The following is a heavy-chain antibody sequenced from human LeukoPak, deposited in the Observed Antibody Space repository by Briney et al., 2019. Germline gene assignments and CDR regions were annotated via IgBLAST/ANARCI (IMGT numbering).Heavy chain of an antibody. CDR1: GGTFSSYA. CDR2: IIPIFGTA. Sequence: SVKVSCKASGGTFSSYAISWVRQAPGQGLEWMGGIIPIFGTANYAQKFQGRVTITTDESTSTAYMELSSLRSEDTAVYYCARGTLGITIFGVLPYYFDYWGQGTLVTVSS. V-gene: IGHV1-69*05. D-gene: IGHD3-3*01. CDR3: ARGTLGITIFGVLPYYFDY. J-gene: IGHJ4*02.